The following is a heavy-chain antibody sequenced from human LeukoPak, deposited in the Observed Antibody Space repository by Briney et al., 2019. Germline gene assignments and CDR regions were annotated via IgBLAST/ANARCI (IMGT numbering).Heavy chain of an antibody. CDR1: GYTFTSYG. J-gene: IGHJ4*02. CDR3: ARGYGYYDSSGYLDY. D-gene: IGHD3-22*01. CDR2: ISAYNGNT. Sequence: ASVKVSCKASGYTFTSYGISWVRQAPGQGLEWMGWISAYNGNTNYAQKLQGRVTMTTDTSTSTAYMGLRSLRSDDTAVYYCARGYGYYDSSGYLDYWGQGTLVTVSS. V-gene: IGHV1-18*01.